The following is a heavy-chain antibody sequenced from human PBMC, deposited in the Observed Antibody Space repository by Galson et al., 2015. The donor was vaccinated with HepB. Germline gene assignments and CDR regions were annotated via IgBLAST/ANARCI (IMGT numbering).Heavy chain of an antibody. CDR1: GFTFSSYW. D-gene: IGHD4-17*01. J-gene: IGHJ4*02. Sequence: LRLSCAASGFTFSSYWMSWVRQAPGKELEWVANIKQDGSEKYYVDSVKGRFTISRDNAKNSLYLQMNSLRAGDTAVYYCAGNRRFLGDYSPPFDYWGQGTLVTVSS. V-gene: IGHV3-7*01. CDR2: IKQDGSEK. CDR3: AGNRRFLGDYSPPFDY.